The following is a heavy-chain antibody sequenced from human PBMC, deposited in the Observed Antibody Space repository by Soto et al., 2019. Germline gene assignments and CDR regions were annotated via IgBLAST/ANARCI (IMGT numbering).Heavy chain of an antibody. CDR2: IYYSGST. Sequence: SETLSLTCTVSGGSISSYYWSWIRQPPGKGLEWIGYIYYSGSTNYNPSLKSRVTISVDTSKNQFSLKLSSVTAADTAVYYCAGTVTTVTTFDYWGQGTLVTVSS. J-gene: IGHJ4*02. V-gene: IGHV4-59*01. CDR3: AGTVTTVTTFDY. CDR1: GGSISSYY. D-gene: IGHD4-17*01.